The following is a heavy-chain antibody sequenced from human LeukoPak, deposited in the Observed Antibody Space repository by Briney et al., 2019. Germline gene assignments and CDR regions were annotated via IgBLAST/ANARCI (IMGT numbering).Heavy chain of an antibody. V-gene: IGHV3-74*01. D-gene: IGHD5-24*01. CDR2: INSDGSST. Sequence: GGSLRLSCAASGFTFSSYWMHCVGQAPGKGLVWVSRINSDGSSTSYADSVKGRFTISRDNAKNTLYLQMNSLRAEDTAVYYCARDREDGYERGHFDYWGQGTLVTVSS. J-gene: IGHJ4*02. CDR1: GFTFSSYW. CDR3: ARDREDGYERGHFDY.